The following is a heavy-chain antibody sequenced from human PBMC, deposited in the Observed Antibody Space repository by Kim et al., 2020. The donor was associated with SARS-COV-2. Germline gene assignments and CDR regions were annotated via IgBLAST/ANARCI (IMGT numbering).Heavy chain of an antibody. CDR3: ARQPAGSFSGFDY. CDR2: VYYGGDT. CDR1: GDSINSDDFF. V-gene: IGHV4-39*01. Sequence: SETLSLTCSVSGDSINSDDFFWVWVRQRPGGGLEWIGNVYYGGDTHYNPSLRVRASVSMDTSKNQFSLKLTSVTAADTAMYFCARQPAGSFSGFDYWGQG. J-gene: IGHJ4*02. D-gene: IGHD6-13*01.